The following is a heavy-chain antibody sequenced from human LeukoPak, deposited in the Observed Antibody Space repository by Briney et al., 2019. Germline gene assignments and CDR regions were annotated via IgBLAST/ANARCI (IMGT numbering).Heavy chain of an antibody. CDR2: ISGSGGST. CDR1: GFTISSYA. CDR3: AKGQEYCSGGSCYFGAFDI. V-gene: IGHV3-23*01. Sequence: GGSLRLSCAASGFTISSYAMSWVRQAPGKGLGWVSAISGSGGSTYYADSVKGRFTISRDNSKNTLYLQMNSLRAEDTAVYYCAKGQEYCSGGSCYFGAFDIWGQGTMVTVSS. J-gene: IGHJ3*02. D-gene: IGHD2-15*01.